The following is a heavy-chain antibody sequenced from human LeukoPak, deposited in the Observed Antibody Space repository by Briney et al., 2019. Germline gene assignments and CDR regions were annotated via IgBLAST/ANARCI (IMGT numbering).Heavy chain of an antibody. D-gene: IGHD1-26*01. CDR1: GGSISSYY. CDR2: IYTTGST. CDR3: TKRQGPTSGSYDYFDP. V-gene: IGHV4-4*08. Sequence: SETLSLTCTVSGGSISSYYWSWIRQPPGKGLEWIGYIYTTGSTDYNPSLKSRVTISVDTSKNQLSLNLSSVTAADTAMYYCTKRQGPTSGSYDYFDPWGQGALVTVSS. J-gene: IGHJ5*02.